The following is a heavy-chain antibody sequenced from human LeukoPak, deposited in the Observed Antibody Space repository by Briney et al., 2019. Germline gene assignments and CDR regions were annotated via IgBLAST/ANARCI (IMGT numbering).Heavy chain of an antibody. J-gene: IGHJ6*03. Sequence: PSETLSLTCTVSGGSISIYYWSWIRQPAGKGLEWIGRIYTSGSTNYNPSLKSRVTMSVDTSKNHFSLNLSSVTAADTAVYYCARGYYYYMDVWGKGTTVTVSS. CDR2: IYTSGST. V-gene: IGHV4-4*07. CDR3: ARGYYYYMDV. CDR1: GGSISIYY.